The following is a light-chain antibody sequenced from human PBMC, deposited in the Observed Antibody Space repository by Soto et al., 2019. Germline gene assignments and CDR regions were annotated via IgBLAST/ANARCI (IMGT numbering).Light chain of an antibody. CDR2: AAS. J-gene: IGKJ1*01. V-gene: IGKV3-20*01. CDR3: QQYGSSPPTT. Sequence: EIVLTQSPGTLSLSPGERATLSCRASQSVSSSLAWYQQKPGQAPRLLIYAASSRATGIPDRFSGDGSGTDSTLTISRLEPEDFAVYYCQQYGSSPPTTFGQGTKV. CDR1: QSVSSS.